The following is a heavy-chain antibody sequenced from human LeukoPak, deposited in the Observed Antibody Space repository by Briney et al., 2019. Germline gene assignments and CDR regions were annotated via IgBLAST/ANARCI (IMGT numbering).Heavy chain of an antibody. CDR2: IYYSGST. D-gene: IGHD5-18*01. Sequence: PSETLPLTCTVSGGSISSSSYYWGWIRQPPGKGLEWIGNIYYSGSTYYNPSLKSRVTISVDTSKNQFSLNLSSVTAADTAVYYCARESAMNSYMDVWGKGTTVTVSS. J-gene: IGHJ6*03. CDR3: ARESAMNSYMDV. CDR1: GGSISSSSYY. V-gene: IGHV4-39*07.